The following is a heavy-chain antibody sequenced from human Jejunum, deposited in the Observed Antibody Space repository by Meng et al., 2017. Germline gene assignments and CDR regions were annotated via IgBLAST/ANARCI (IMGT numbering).Heavy chain of an antibody. V-gene: IGHV3-74*01. CDR3: SPQISMMGT. CDR2: INTDGSTT. Sequence: GESLKISCAASGFTFSNYWMYWVRQAPGKGLVCVSRINTDGSTTNYADSVKGRFTISRDNAKNTLYLQMNSLRAEDTAVYYCSPQISMMGTWGQGTLVTVSS. J-gene: IGHJ5*02. CDR1: GFTFSNYW. D-gene: IGHD3-22*01.